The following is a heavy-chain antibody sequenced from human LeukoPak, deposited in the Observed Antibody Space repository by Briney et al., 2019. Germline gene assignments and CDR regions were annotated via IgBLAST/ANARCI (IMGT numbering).Heavy chain of an antibody. Sequence: SETLSLTCTVSGGSISRSSYYWGWIRQPPGKGLEWIGSIYYSGSTYYNPSLKSRVTISVDTSKNQFSLKLSSVTAADTAVYYCARDQKEGYSYGPYWYFDLWGRGTLVTVSS. CDR3: ARDQKEGYSYGPYWYFDL. D-gene: IGHD5-18*01. J-gene: IGHJ2*01. CDR1: GGSISRSSYY. V-gene: IGHV4-39*07. CDR2: IYYSGST.